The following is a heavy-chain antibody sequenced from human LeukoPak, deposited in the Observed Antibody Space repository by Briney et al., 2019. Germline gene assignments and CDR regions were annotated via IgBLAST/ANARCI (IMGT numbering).Heavy chain of an antibody. J-gene: IGHJ3*02. CDR2: ILYDGSNK. CDR1: RFTFSSYA. V-gene: IGHV3-30-3*01. Sequence: PGGSLRLPCAASRFTFSSYAMHWVRQAPGKGLEWVAVILYDGSNKYYADSVKGRFTISRDNSKNTLYLQMNSLRAEDTAVYYCARESEAFDIWGQGTMVTVSS. CDR3: ARESEAFDI.